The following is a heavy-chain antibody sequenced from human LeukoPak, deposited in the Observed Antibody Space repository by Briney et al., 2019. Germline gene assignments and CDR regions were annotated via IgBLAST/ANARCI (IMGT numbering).Heavy chain of an antibody. CDR3: ASVSGVIAAAGINFDY. CDR1: GYTFTSYD. J-gene: IGHJ4*02. Sequence: ASVKVSCKASGYTFTSYDINWVRQAPGQGLEWMGWINPNSGGTNYAQKFQGRVTMTRDTSISTAYMELSGLRSDDTAVYYCASVSGVIAAAGINFDYCGQGTLVTVSS. D-gene: IGHD6-13*01. CDR2: INPNSGGT. V-gene: IGHV1-2*02.